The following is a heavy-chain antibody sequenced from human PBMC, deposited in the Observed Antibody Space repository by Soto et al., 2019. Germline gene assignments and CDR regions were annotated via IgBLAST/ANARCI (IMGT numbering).Heavy chain of an antibody. CDR2: IKQDGSEK. D-gene: IGHD1-20*01. CDR1: GFTFSSYW. J-gene: IGHJ4*02. CDR3: AKLTGTAKYYFDY. Sequence: GGSLRLSCAASGFTFSSYWMSWVRQAPGKGLEWVANIKQDGSEKYYVDSVKGRFTISRDNAKNSLYLQMNSLRAEDTAVYYCAKLTGTAKYYFDYWGQGTLVTVSS. V-gene: IGHV3-7*01.